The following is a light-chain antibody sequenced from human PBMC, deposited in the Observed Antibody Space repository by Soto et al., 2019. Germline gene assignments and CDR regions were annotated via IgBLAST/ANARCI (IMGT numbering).Light chain of an antibody. Sequence: DIQMTQSKTSLSESVGDRITITCLASQDISNYLNWYQQMPGKAPKLLIYDASNLETGVPSRFSGSGSGTDFTFTISNLQPEDIATYYCQQYDNLPITFGQRRLLEVK. J-gene: IGKJ5*01. CDR3: QQYDNLPIT. V-gene: IGKV1-33*01. CDR2: DAS. CDR1: QDISNY.